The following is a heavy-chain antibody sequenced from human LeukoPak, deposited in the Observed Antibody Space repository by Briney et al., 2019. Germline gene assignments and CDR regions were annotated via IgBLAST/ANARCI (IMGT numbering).Heavy chain of an antibody. CDR2: IKQDGGEK. V-gene: IGHV3-7*01. J-gene: IGHJ4*02. CDR1: GFTFSNFW. Sequence: GGSLRLSCAASGFTFSNFWMSWVRQAPGKGLEWVANIKQDGGEKYFLDSVKGRFTISRDNAKNSLYLQMTSLRAEDTAVYYCARHRTASDYWGQGTLVTVSS. CDR3: ARHRTASDY. D-gene: IGHD3-16*02.